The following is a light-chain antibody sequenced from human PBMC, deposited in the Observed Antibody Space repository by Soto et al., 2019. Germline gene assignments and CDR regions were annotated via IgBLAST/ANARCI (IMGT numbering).Light chain of an antibody. Sequence: DMEMTQSPSSLSASVGDRVTITCRASQSISNYLNWYQHKPGKVPKLLIYAASSLQSGVPTRFSGSGSGTDFTLTINSLQHEEFATYYCQQSYGTPLTFGGGTKIEIK. J-gene: IGKJ4*01. V-gene: IGKV1-39*01. CDR2: AAS. CDR1: QSISNY. CDR3: QQSYGTPLT.